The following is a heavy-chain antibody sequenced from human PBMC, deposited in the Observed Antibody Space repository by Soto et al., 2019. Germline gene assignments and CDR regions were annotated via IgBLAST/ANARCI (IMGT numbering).Heavy chain of an antibody. J-gene: IGHJ4*02. CDR1: GYTFSSYH. V-gene: IGHV1-8*01. Sequence: QVQLVQSGAEVKKPGASVKVSCEASGYTFSSYHISWVRQASGQGLEWMGWVNPNSNKTDYAQKFQGRVTMTGNTSIRTAYMELSSLRSDDTAVYYCVRSGRRSGIDYWGQGTLVTVSS. D-gene: IGHD5-12*01. CDR2: VNPNSNKT. CDR3: VRSGRRSGIDY.